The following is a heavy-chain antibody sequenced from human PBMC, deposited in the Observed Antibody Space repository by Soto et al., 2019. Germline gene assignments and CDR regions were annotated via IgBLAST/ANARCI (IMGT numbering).Heavy chain of an antibody. V-gene: IGHV1-69*13. CDR2: IIPIFGTA. CDR3: ARDRKYYYDSSGYYYFDY. CDR1: GGTFSSYA. Sequence: GASVKVSFKASGGTFSSYAISWVRQAPGQGLEWMGGIIPIFGTANYAQKFQGRVTITADESTSTAYMELSSLRSEDTAVYYCARDRKYYYDSSGYYYFDYWGQGTLVTVSS. D-gene: IGHD3-22*01. J-gene: IGHJ4*02.